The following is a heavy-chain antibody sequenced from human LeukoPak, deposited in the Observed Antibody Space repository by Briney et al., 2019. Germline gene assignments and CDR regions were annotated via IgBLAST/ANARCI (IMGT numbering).Heavy chain of an antibody. J-gene: IGHJ4*02. CDR3: ARDPLLDY. CDR2: IIPIFGTA. Sequence: SVKVSCKASGGTFSSYAISCVRQAPGQGLEWMGGIIPIFGTANYAQKFQGRVTITTDESTSTAYMELSSLRSDDTPVYYCARDPLLDYWGQGTLVTVSS. V-gene: IGHV1-69*05. CDR1: GGTFSSYA.